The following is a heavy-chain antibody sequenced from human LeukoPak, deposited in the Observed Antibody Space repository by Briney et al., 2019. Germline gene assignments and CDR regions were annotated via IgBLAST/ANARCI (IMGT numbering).Heavy chain of an antibody. Sequence: GGSLRLSCAASGFTLSSYDMHWVRHVTGKGLEWVSAIGVAGDTYYPGSVKGRFIITRENAKNSLYLQMNSLRVEDTAVYYCARDRHGMAVWGQGTTVVVSS. CDR1: GFTLSSYD. J-gene: IGHJ6*02. V-gene: IGHV3-13*01. CDR3: ARDRHGMAV. CDR2: IGVAGDT.